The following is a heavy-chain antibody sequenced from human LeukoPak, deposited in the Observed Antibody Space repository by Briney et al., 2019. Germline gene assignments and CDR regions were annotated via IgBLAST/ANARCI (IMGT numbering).Heavy chain of an antibody. Sequence: PSETLSLTCTVSGGSISSSSYYWSWIRQPPGKGLEWIGYIYYSGSTNYKPSLKSRVTISVDTSKNQFSLKLSSVTAADTAVYYCARSGYRYGADALDIWGQGTMVTVSS. CDR1: GGSISSSSYY. D-gene: IGHD5-18*01. CDR2: IYYSGST. V-gene: IGHV4-61*01. J-gene: IGHJ3*02. CDR3: ARSGYRYGADALDI.